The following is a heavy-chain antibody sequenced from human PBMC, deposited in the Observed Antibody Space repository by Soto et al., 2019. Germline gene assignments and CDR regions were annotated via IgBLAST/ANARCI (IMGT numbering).Heavy chain of an antibody. CDR1: GGSFSGCY. J-gene: IGHJ6*02. CDR2: INHSGST. Sequence: SETLSLTCAVYGGSFSGCYWSWIRQPPGKGLEWIGEINHSGSTNYNPSLKSRVTISVDTSKNQFSLKLSSVTAADTAVYYCARDIVVVVAAPELYGMDVWGQGTTVTASS. CDR3: ARDIVVVVAAPELYGMDV. D-gene: IGHD2-15*01. V-gene: IGHV4-34*01.